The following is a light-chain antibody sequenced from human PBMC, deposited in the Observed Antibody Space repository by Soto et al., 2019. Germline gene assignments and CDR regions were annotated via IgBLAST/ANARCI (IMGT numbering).Light chain of an antibody. CDR2: GAS. CDR3: QQYGSSSTWT. V-gene: IGKV3-20*01. J-gene: IGKJ1*01. CDR1: QRVSSTY. Sequence: EIVLTQSPGTLSLSPGERATLSCRASQRVSSTYLAWYQHKPGQPPTLLIYGASSRVPGIPDRFSGIGSGTDFTLTISRLETEDFAVYYCQQYGSSSTWTFGQGTKVEIK.